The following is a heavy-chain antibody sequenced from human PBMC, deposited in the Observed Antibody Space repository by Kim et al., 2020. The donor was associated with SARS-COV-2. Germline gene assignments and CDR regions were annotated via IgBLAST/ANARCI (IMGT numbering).Heavy chain of an antibody. CDR2: INPNSGGT. Sequence: ASVKVSCKASGYTFTGYYMHWVRQAPGQGLEWMGRINPNSGGTNYAQKFQGRGTMTRDTSISTAYMELSRLRSDDTAVYYCARAYGSGWYERLIDYWGQGSLVTVSS. D-gene: IGHD6-19*01. J-gene: IGHJ4*02. V-gene: IGHV1-2*06. CDR3: ARAYGSGWYERLIDY. CDR1: GYTFTGYY.